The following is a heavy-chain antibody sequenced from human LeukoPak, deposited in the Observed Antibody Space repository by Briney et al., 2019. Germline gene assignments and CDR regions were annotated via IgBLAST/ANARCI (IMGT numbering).Heavy chain of an antibody. CDR1: GFTFSSYA. Sequence: GGSLRLSCAASGFTFSSYAMSWVRQAPGKELEWVSGISGSGGITFYADSVKGRFTISRDNSKNTLYLQMNSLRAEDTAVYYCARGDSSGFSSDYYFDYWGQGTLVTVSS. D-gene: IGHD3-22*01. CDR2: ISGSGGIT. V-gene: IGHV3-23*01. CDR3: ARGDSSGFSSDYYFDY. J-gene: IGHJ4*02.